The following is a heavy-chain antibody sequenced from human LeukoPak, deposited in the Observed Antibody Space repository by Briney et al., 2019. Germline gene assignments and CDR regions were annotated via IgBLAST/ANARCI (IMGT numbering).Heavy chain of an antibody. Sequence: GGSLRLSCAASGFTFSSYAMSWVLQAPGKGLEWVSAISGSGGSTYYADSVKGRFTISRDNSKNTLYLQMNSLGAEDTAVYYCAKVDCSSTSCYSPRRYWYFDLWGRGTLVTVSS. CDR3: AKVDCSSTSCYSPRRYWYFDL. V-gene: IGHV3-23*01. CDR1: GFTFSSYA. D-gene: IGHD2-2*02. CDR2: ISGSGGST. J-gene: IGHJ2*01.